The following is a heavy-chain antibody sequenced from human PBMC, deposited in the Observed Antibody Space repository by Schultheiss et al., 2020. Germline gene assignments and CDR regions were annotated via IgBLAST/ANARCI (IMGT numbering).Heavy chain of an antibody. D-gene: IGHD2-21*02. CDR3: SGGDRYYYYYGMDV. CDR2: ISGSGGST. V-gene: IGHV3-23*01. J-gene: IGHJ6*02. CDR1: GFTLSDAF. Sequence: GGSLRLSCAASGFTLSDAFMSWVRQAPGKGLEWVSAISGSGGSTYYADSVKGRFTISRDNSKNTLYLQMNSLRAEDTAVYYCSGGDRYYYYYGMDVWGQGTTVTVSS.